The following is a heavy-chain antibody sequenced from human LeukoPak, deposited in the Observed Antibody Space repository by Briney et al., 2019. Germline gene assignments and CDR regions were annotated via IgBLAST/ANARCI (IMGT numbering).Heavy chain of an antibody. J-gene: IGHJ4*02. V-gene: IGHV5-51*01. D-gene: IGHD3-10*01. Sequence: GESLKISCKGSGYSFTNYWIAWVRQMPGKGLEWMGIIYPGDSDTRYSPSFEGQVTISADKSISTSYQQWSSLKASDTAIYYCARHLSPGSSGSPFDYWGQGTLVTVSS. CDR1: GYSFTNYW. CDR2: IYPGDSDT. CDR3: ARHLSPGSSGSPFDY.